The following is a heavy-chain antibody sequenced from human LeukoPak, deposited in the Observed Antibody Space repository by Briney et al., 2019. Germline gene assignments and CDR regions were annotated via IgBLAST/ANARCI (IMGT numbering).Heavy chain of an antibody. CDR2: ISSNGGST. CDR1: GFTFSTYA. V-gene: IGHV3-64*01. J-gene: IGHJ4*02. D-gene: IGHD1-26*01. CDR3: ARQNSGIYRRAYDY. Sequence: GGSLRLSCAASGFTFSTYAMPWVRQAPGKGLEYVSGISSNGGSTYYANSVKGRFTISRDNSKNTLYLQMGSLRAEDMAVYYCARQNSGIYRRAYDYWGQGTLVTVSS.